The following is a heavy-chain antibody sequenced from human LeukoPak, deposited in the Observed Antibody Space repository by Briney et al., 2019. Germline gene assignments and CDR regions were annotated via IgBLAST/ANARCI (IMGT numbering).Heavy chain of an antibody. CDR1: GFTFDDYG. CDR3: ARDYIAVSARGTEYFQH. V-gene: IGHV3-20*04. J-gene: IGHJ1*01. Sequence: GGSLRLSCAASGFTFDDYGMIWVRQAPGKGLEWVAGITWNGGSTAYADSVKGRFTISRHNAKNSMYLQMNSLRAEDTAFYYCARDYIAVSARGTEYFQHWGQCTLVTVSS. D-gene: IGHD6-19*01. CDR2: ITWNGGST.